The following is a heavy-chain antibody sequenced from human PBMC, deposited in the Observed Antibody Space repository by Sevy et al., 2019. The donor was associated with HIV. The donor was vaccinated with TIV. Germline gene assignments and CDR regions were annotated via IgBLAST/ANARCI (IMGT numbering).Heavy chain of an antibody. CDR2: INPNSGGT. J-gene: IGHJ6*02. Sequence: ASVKVSCKASGYTFTGYYMHWVRQAPGQGLEWMGWINPNSGGTNYAQKFQGRVTMTRDTSISTAYMELGRLRSDETAVYYCARREQLGAYYYYGMDVWGQGTTVTVSS. CDR3: ARREQLGAYYYYGMDV. D-gene: IGHD6-13*01. CDR1: GYTFTGYY. V-gene: IGHV1-2*02.